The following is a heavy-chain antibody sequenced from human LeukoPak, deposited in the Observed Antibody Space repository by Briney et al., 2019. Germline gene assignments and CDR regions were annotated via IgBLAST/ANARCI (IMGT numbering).Heavy chain of an antibody. D-gene: IGHD3-22*01. CDR1: GYTFTGYY. CDR2: INPNSGST. Sequence: ASVKVSCKASGYTFTGYYMHWVRQAPGQGLEWMGWINPNSGSTNYAQKFQGRVTMTRDTSISTAYMELSRLRSDDTAVYYCARDGTPPTYYYDSSGSPPFDYWGQGTLVTVSS. J-gene: IGHJ4*02. CDR3: ARDGTPPTYYYDSSGSPPFDY. V-gene: IGHV1-2*02.